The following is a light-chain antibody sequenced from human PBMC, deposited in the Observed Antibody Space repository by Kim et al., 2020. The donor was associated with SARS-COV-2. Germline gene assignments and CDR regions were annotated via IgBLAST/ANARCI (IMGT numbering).Light chain of an antibody. CDR1: ESVSSIY. J-gene: IGKJ2*01. CDR3: QQYGIAPPYT. CDR2: AAA. V-gene: IGKV3-20*01. Sequence: SPCERATRTCRASESVSSIYLAWYHQKPGQAPMLLIYAAASRAAAIPDRLSGSGSGTDFTLTISRLEPEDYAVYYCQQYGIAPPYTFGQGTKLEI.